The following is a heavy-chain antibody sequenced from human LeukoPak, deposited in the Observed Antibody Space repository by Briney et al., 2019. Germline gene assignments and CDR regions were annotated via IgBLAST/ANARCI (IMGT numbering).Heavy chain of an antibody. J-gene: IGHJ4*02. D-gene: IGHD6-19*01. Sequence: PGGSLRLSCAASGFTFSSYSMNWVRQAPGKGLEWVSSISSSGSYIYYADSVKGRFTISRDNAKNSLYLQMNSLRAEDTAVYYCGKDLLSDSSAWYLTPFDYWGQGTLVTVSS. V-gene: IGHV3-21*04. CDR1: GFTFSSYS. CDR2: ISSSGSYI. CDR3: GKDLLSDSSAWYLTPFDY.